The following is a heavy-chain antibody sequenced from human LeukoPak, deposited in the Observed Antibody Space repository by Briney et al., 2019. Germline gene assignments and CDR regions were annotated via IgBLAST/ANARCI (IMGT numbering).Heavy chain of an antibody. Sequence: SETLSLTCAVYGGSFSGYYWSWIRQPPGKGLEWIGYIYFSGSTDSNPSLESRVTVSIDTSKNQFSLKLSSVTAADTAVYYCASSDYGDFTDYWGQGTLVTVSS. CDR2: IYFSGST. D-gene: IGHD4-17*01. J-gene: IGHJ4*02. V-gene: IGHV4-34*01. CDR1: GGSFSGYY. CDR3: ASSDYGDFTDY.